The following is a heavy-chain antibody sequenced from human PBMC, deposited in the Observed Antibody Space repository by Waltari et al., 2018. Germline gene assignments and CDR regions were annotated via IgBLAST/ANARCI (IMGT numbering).Heavy chain of an antibody. CDR1: GGSISSSSYY. Sequence: QLQLQESGPGLVKPSETLSLTCTVSGGSISSSSYYWGWIRQPPGKGLEWIGSIYYSGSTSYNPSLKSRVTISVDTSKNQFSLKLSSVTAADTAVYYCARQLGHDYSNYGWFDPWGQGTLVTVSS. CDR2: IYYSGST. V-gene: IGHV4-39*01. J-gene: IGHJ5*02. CDR3: ARQLGHDYSNYGWFDP. D-gene: IGHD4-4*01.